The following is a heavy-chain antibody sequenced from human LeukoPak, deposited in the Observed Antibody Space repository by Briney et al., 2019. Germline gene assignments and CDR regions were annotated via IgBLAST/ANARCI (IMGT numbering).Heavy chain of an antibody. Sequence: SETLSLARTLSGVSVTTGSFYCSWIRQPPGKGLQWIGYIYYSGSTNYNPSLKSRVTISVDTSKNQFSLKLSSVTAADTAVDYCARALLSIWFDPWGQGTLVIVSS. CDR1: GVSVTTGSFY. J-gene: IGHJ5*02. D-gene: IGHD2-15*01. V-gene: IGHV4-61*01. CDR2: IYYSGST. CDR3: ARALLSIWFDP.